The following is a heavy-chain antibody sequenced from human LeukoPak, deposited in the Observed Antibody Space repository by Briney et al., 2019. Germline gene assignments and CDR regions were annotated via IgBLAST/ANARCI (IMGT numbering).Heavy chain of an antibody. CDR1: GFTFSNYW. V-gene: IGHV3-74*01. Sequence: PGGSLRLSCAASGFTFSNYWMHWVRQAPGKGLVWVSRINTDGRSTTYADSVKGRFTISRDDAKNTLYLQMNSLRAEDTAVYYCARAVAVAGRFDYWGQGTLATVSS. CDR3: ARAVAVAGRFDY. D-gene: IGHD6-19*01. J-gene: IGHJ4*02. CDR2: INTDGRST.